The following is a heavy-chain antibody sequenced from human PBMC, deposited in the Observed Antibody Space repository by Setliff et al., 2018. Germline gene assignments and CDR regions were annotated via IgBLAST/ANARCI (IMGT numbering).Heavy chain of an antibody. CDR1: GDSISSGTYY. D-gene: IGHD4-4*01. J-gene: IGHJ5*02. CDR2: RYYSGHT. Sequence: PSETLSLTCTVSGDSISSGTYYWGWIRQPPGKGLEWIGSRYYSGHTYYNPSLKSRVAMSVDKAKNQFSLNLRSVSAADTAIYYCAKHGEESKATTYLASWGQGTLVTVSS. CDR3: AKHGEESKATTYLAS. V-gene: IGHV4-39*01.